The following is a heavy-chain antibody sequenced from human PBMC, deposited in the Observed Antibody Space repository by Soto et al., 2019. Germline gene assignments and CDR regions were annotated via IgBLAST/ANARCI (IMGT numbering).Heavy chain of an antibody. Sequence: SETLSLTCTVSGGSISSGDYCWSWIRQPPGKGLEWIGYIYYSGSTYYNPSLKSRVTISVDTSKNQFSPKLSSVTAADTAVYYCARVPTVTSRESDYGMDVWGQGTTVTVSS. V-gene: IGHV4-30-4*01. D-gene: IGHD4-17*01. CDR2: IYYSGST. CDR3: ARVPTVTSRESDYGMDV. CDR1: GGSISSGDYC. J-gene: IGHJ6*02.